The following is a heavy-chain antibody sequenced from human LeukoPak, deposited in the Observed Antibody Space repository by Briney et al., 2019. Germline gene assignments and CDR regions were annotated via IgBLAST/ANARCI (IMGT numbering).Heavy chain of an antibody. J-gene: IGHJ6*04. Sequence: GGSLRLSCAASGFTFSSYEMNWVRQAPGKGLEWVSYISSSGSTIYYADSVKGRFTISRDNAKNSLYLQIDSLRAEDTAVYYCAELGITMIGGVWGKGTTVTISS. CDR1: GFTFSSYE. CDR2: ISSSGSTI. D-gene: IGHD3-10*02. CDR3: AELGITMIGGV. V-gene: IGHV3-48*03.